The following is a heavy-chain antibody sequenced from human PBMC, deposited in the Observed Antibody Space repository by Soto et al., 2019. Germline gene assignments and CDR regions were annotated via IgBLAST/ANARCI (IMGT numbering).Heavy chain of an antibody. V-gene: IGHV3-21*01. CDR3: ARAGTYYYSYYGLDF. D-gene: IGHD1-1*01. J-gene: IGHJ6*04. Sequence: EVQLVESGGGLVKPGGSLRLSCAASGFSFNLYSFSWVRQAPGKGLEWVSSITTSSRYTYYADSMRGRCTISRDDAKNSLYLQVDSLRAEDTAVYYWARAGTYYYSYYGLDFWGSGTTVTVSS. CDR1: GFSFNLYS. CDR2: ITTSSRYT.